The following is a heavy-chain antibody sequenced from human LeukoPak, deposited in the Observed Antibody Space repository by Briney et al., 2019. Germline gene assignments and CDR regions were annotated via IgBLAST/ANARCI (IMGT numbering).Heavy chain of an antibody. J-gene: IGHJ4*02. D-gene: IGHD3-16*01. V-gene: IGHV4-4*07. CDR2: IYTSGST. Sequence: KPSETLSLTCTVSGDSISSYYWSWTRQPAGKGLEWIGRIYTSGSTNYNPSLKSRVTISVDTSKNQFSLMVRSVTAADTAVYYCGRSAGFVHFDHWGQGTLVTVTS. CDR3: GRSAGFVHFDH. CDR1: GDSISSYY.